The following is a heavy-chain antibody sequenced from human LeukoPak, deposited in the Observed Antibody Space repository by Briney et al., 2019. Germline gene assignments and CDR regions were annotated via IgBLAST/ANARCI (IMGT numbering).Heavy chain of an antibody. D-gene: IGHD3-10*01. CDR3: ARGVTSTSYYYGSGSYYGNYGMDV. CDR2: IIPILGIA. V-gene: IGHV1-69*04. Sequence: SVTVSCTASGGTFIIYAISWVRQAPGQGRGWMGRIIPILGIANYAQKFQGRVTITADKSTSTAYMELSSLRSEDTAVYYCARGVTSTSYYYGSGSYYGNYGMDVWGQGTTVTVSS. CDR1: GGTFIIYA. J-gene: IGHJ6*02.